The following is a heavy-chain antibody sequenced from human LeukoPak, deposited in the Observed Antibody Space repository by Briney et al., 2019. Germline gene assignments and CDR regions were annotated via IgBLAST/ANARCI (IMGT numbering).Heavy chain of an antibody. J-gene: IGHJ3*02. CDR2: IRSSSSYI. CDR3: ARSSPHCSSTSCYNDAFDI. V-gene: IGHV3-21*01. Sequence: GWSLRLSCAASGFTFSSYSMNWVRQAPGKGLEWVSSIRSSSSYIYYADSVKGRFTISRDNAKNSLYLQMNSLRAEDTAVYYCARSSPHCSSTSCYNDAFDIWGQGTMVTVSS. D-gene: IGHD2-2*02. CDR1: GFTFSSYS.